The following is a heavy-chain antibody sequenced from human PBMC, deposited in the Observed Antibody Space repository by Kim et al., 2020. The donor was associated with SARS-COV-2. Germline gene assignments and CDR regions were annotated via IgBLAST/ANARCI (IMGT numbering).Heavy chain of an antibody. CDR2: LSGGDGST. V-gene: IGHV3-23*01. J-gene: IGHJ4*02. D-gene: IGHD1-26*01. Sequence: GGSLRLSCAASGFNFSSYAMSWVRQAPGKGLEWVSVLSGGDGSTYYADSVKGRFTISRDTSKNTLYLHMNSLRAEDTALYYCAKSHSGSYWVLFDYWGQGTLVTVSS. CDR1: GFNFSSYA. CDR3: AKSHSGSYWVLFDY.